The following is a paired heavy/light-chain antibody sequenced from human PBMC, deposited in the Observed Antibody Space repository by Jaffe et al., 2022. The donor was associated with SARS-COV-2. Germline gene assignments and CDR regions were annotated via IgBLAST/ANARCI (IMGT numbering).Light chain of an antibody. CDR3: LSYDSGLSGWV. CDR2: GNR. V-gene: IGLV1-40*01. J-gene: IGLJ2*01. Sequence: QSVLTQPPSVSGAPGQRVTISCTGSSSNIGADYDVHWYQQLPGTAPKLLIYGNRNRPSGISDRFSGSKSGTSVSLAITGLQAEDEADYYCLSYDSGLSGWVFGGGTKLSVL. CDR1: SSNIGADYD.
Heavy chain of an antibody. Sequence: QIQLMQSGAEVKEPGASVKVSCKASGYTFISYGVSWVRQAPGQGLEWMGWISGYNGNTKYPQKLQGRVTMTTDTSTSTAYMELRSLRSDDTAVYYCARDKGGYDFGNYYYGMDVWGQGTTVTVSS. D-gene: IGHD5-12*01. J-gene: IGHJ6*02. CDR2: ISGYNGNT. V-gene: IGHV1-18*01. CDR1: GYTFISYG. CDR3: ARDKGGYDFGNYYYGMDV.